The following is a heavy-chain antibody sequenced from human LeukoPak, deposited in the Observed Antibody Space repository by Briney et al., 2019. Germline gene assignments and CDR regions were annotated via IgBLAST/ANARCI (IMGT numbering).Heavy chain of an antibody. CDR2: IYHSGSA. D-gene: IGHD6-19*01. CDR3: ARGISSGWDHYFDS. J-gene: IGHJ4*02. Sequence: SETLSLTCTVSGGSIRRADYYWAWIRQSPGKGLEWIESIYHSGSAYYNPSLRSRVTKSVDTSKNQFSLKLSSVTAADTAVYFCARGISSGWDHYFDSWGQGTQVTVSS. V-gene: IGHV4-39*07. CDR1: GGSIRRADYY.